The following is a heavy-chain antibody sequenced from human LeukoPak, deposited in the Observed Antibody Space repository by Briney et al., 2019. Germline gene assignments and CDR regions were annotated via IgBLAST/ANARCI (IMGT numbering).Heavy chain of an antibody. CDR3: ASTYDYVWGGFRTGYFDY. J-gene: IGHJ4*02. V-gene: IGHV3-21*05. D-gene: IGHD3-16*02. CDR2: ITSRSSDI. Sequence: GGSLRFSWKVSGFTFRSYSMNWVRQVQGKGQEWESYITSRSSDIYYADSVKGRFTISRDNAKTSLYLQMNSLRAEDTAVYYCASTYDYVWGGFRTGYFDYWGQGTLVTVSS. CDR1: GFTFRSYS.